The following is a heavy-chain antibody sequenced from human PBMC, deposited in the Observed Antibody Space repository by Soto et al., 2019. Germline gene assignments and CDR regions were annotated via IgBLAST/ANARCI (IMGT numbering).Heavy chain of an antibody. CDR2: ISAYNGNT. V-gene: IGHV1-18*01. J-gene: IGHJ5*02. CDR3: ARSPYYYGSGSYRVWFDP. Sequence: ASVKVSCKASGYGFTNYGIAWVRQAPGQGLEWMGWISAYNGNTNYAQKLQGRVTMTTDTSTSTAYMELRSLRSDDTAVYYCARSPYYYGSGSYRVWFDPCGQGTLVPVSS. D-gene: IGHD3-10*01. CDR1: GYGFTNYG.